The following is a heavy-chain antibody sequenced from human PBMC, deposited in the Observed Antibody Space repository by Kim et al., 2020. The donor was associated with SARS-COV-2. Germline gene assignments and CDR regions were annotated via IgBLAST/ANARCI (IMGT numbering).Heavy chain of an antibody. J-gene: IGHJ6*02. V-gene: IGHV1-46*01. Sequence: QGRVTMTRDTSTSTVYMELSSLRSEDTAVYYCARFITMVRGVIFYYGMDVWGQGTTVTVSS. CDR3: ARFITMVRGVIFYYGMDV. D-gene: IGHD3-10*01.